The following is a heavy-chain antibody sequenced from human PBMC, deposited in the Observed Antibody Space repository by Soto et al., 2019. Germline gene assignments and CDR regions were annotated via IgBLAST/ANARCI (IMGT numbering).Heavy chain of an antibody. CDR2: TYYRSKWFD. Sequence: QTLSLTCAISGDSVSSNNAAWNWIRQSPSRGLEWLGRTYYRSKWFDDHAISVKSRIAINPDTSKNHFSLQLNSVTPDDTAVYYCDRTIRGQGVKYIDFWGQGTLVTVSS. CDR3: DRTIRGQGVKYIDF. CDR1: GDSVSSNNAA. V-gene: IGHV6-1*01. J-gene: IGHJ4*02. D-gene: IGHD3-10*01.